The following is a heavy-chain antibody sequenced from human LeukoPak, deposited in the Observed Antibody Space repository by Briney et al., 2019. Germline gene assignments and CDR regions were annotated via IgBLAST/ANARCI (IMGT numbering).Heavy chain of an antibody. J-gene: IGHJ4*02. D-gene: IGHD3-22*01. CDR3: AKNHYDSSGPDY. CDR2: ISYDGSNK. V-gene: IGHV3-30*18. Sequence: PGGSLRLSCAASGFTFSSYGMHWVRQAPGKGLEWVAVISYDGSNKYYADSVKGRFTISRDNSKNTLYLQMNSLRAEDTAVYYCAKNHYDSSGPDYWGQGTLVTVSS. CDR1: GFTFSSYG.